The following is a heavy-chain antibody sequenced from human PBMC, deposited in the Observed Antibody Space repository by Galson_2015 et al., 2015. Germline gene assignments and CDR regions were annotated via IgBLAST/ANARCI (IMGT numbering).Heavy chain of an antibody. D-gene: IGHD2-15*01. CDR2: IIPILGIA. J-gene: IGHJ5*02. CDR1: GGTFSSYT. V-gene: IGHV1-69*04. Sequence: SVKVSCKASGGTFSSYTISWVRQAPGQGLEWMGRIIPILGIANYAQKFQGRVTITADKSTSTAYMELSSLRSEDTAVYYCARDHHLTGQWVVVAVRENWFDPWGQGTLVTVSS. CDR3: ARDHHLTGQWVVVAVRENWFDP.